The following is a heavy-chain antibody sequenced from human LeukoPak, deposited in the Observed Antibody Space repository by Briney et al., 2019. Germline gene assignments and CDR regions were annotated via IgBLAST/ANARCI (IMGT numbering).Heavy chain of an antibody. CDR3: ARDLPAAAGTG. CDR2: ISSSSSTI. D-gene: IGHD6-13*01. CDR1: GSTFSSYS. J-gene: IGHJ4*02. Sequence: GGSLRLSCAASGSTFSSYSMNWVRQAPGKGLEWVSYISSSSSTIYYADSVKGRFTISRDNAKNSLYLQMNSLRAEDTAVYYCARDLPAAAGTGWGQGTLVTVSS. V-gene: IGHV3-48*01.